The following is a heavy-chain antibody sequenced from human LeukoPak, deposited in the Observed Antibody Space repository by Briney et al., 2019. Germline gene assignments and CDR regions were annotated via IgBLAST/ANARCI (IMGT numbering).Heavy chain of an antibody. CDR2: IYYSGST. CDR1: GGSISSYY. CDR3: AINYYDTGAFDI. D-gene: IGHD3-22*01. V-gene: IGHV4-59*01. Sequence: PSETLSLTCTVSGGSISSYYWSWIRQPPGKGLEWIGNIYYSGSTNYNPSLKSRVTISVDTSKNQFSLKLSSVTAADTAVYYCAINYYDTGAFDIWGQGTMVTVSS. J-gene: IGHJ3*02.